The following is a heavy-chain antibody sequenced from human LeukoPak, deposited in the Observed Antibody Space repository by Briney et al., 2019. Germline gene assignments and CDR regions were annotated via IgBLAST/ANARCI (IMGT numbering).Heavy chain of an antibody. V-gene: IGHV1-8*02. D-gene: IGHD6-19*01. CDR3: ARGGYSSGWYSYYYYYMDV. CDR1: GYTFTSYY. CDR2: MNPNSGNT. Sequence: ASVKVSCKASGYTFTSYYMHWVRQATGQGLEWMGWMNPNSGNTGYAQKFQGRVTMTRNTSISTAYMELSSLRSEDTAVYYCARGGYSSGWYSYYYYYMDVWGKGTTVTISS. J-gene: IGHJ6*03.